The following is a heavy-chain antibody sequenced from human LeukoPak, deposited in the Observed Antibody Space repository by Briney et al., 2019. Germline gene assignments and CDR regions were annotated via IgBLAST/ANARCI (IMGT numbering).Heavy chain of an antibody. CDR1: GFTFSSYS. V-gene: IGHV3-21*01. D-gene: IGHD6-6*01. CDR3: AGSVEYSSSAAGDY. CDR2: ISSSSYI. J-gene: IGHJ4*02. Sequence: PGRSLRLSCAASGFTFSSYSMNWVRQAPGKGLEWVSSISSSSYIYYADSVKGRFTISRDNAKNSLYLQMNSLRAEDTAVYYCAGSVEYSSSAAGDYWGQGTLVTVSS.